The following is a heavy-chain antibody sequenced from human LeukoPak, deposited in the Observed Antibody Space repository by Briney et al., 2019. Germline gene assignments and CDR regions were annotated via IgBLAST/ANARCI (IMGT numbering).Heavy chain of an antibody. D-gene: IGHD1-26*01. V-gene: IGHV3-23*01. CDR1: GFAFSSDA. Sequence: GGSLRLSCAASGFAFSSDAMSWVRQAPGKGLEWVSAITGSGDNTYYADSVKGRFTISRDNAKDTLYLQMNNLRVEDTALYYCAKGASGSYHTPYDYWGQGTLVAVSS. CDR2: ITGSGDNT. CDR3: AKGASGSYHTPYDY. J-gene: IGHJ4*02.